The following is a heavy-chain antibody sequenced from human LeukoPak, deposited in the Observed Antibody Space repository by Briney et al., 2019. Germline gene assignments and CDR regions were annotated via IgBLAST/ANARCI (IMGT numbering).Heavy chain of an antibody. V-gene: IGHV3-23*01. CDR2: ISGGGSHS. CDR3: ARGSAWACHGVRCYPLDN. Sequence: PGGSLRLSCAAAGFTFASYAMSWVRQAPGRGVEWIAAISGGGSHSWHADSVKGRFTISSDNSRDTLYLQMNSLRVDDTAVYYCARGSAWACHGVRCYPLDNWGQGALVTVSS. CDR1: GFTFASYA. D-gene: IGHD2-8*01. J-gene: IGHJ4*02.